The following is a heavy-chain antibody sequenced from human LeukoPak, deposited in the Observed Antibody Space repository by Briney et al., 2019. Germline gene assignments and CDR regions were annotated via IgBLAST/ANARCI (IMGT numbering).Heavy chain of an antibody. J-gene: IGHJ4*02. CDR1: GFTFSDFY. CDR3: ARELDAVRFGELSEALDY. V-gene: IGHV3-11*06. Sequence: GRSLRLSCAASGFTFSDFYMSWIRQAPGKGLEWVSHITSSSSYINYADSVKGRFTISRDNAKNSLYLQMNSLRAEDTAVYYCARELDAVRFGELSEALDYWGQGTLVTVSS. D-gene: IGHD3-10*01. CDR2: ITSSSSYI.